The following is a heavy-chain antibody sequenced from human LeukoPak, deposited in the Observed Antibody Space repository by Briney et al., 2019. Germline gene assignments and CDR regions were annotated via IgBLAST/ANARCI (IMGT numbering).Heavy chain of an antibody. Sequence: GGSLRLSCAASGFNFSSYGMHWVRQAPGKGLEWVTSIWFDGSNIHYADSVKGRVINSRDNSKSALYLQMNSLRAEDTAIYYCARDSLPMAVTGPFDHWGQGALVTVSS. D-gene: IGHD6-19*01. CDR1: GFNFSSYG. CDR3: ARDSLPMAVTGPFDH. J-gene: IGHJ4*02. V-gene: IGHV3-33*01. CDR2: IWFDGSNI.